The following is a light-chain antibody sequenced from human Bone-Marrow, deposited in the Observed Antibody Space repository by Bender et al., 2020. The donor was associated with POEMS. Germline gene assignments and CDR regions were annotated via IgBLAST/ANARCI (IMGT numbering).Light chain of an antibody. J-gene: IGLJ3*02. Sequence: QSALTQPASMSGSPGQSITISCAGTNRDVGGFNLVSWYQQHPGQAPQVLIYEVNQRPAGVYTRFSGSTSGNTASLTISGLQAGDEAEYCCSSFVSSSTWVFGGGTKLIIL. V-gene: IGLV2-23*02. CDR2: EVN. CDR3: SSFVSSSTWV. CDR1: NRDVGGFNL.